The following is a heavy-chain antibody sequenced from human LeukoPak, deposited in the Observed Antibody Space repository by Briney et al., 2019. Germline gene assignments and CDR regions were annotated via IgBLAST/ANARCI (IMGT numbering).Heavy chain of an antibody. V-gene: IGHV1-2*02. CDR1: GYTFTGYY. CDR3: ARERGTLAVAGDAVDI. CDR2: INPNSGGT. J-gene: IGHJ3*02. D-gene: IGHD6-19*01. Sequence: ASVNVSCKASGYTFTGYYMHWVRQAPGQGLEWMGWINPNSGGTNYAQKFQGRVTMTRDTSINTAYMEVRRLTSDDTAVYYCARERGTLAVAGDAVDIWGQGTMVTVSS.